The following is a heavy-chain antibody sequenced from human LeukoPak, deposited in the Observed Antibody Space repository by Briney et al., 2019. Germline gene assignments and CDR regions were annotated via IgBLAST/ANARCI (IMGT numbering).Heavy chain of an antibody. CDR3: ARGADGVSSNSRGWFDP. Sequence: PGGSLRLSCAASGFTFNRYNMNWVRRAPGKGLEWVSSISTSSSYIYYADSVRGRFTISRDNAKNSLYLQMNSLRAEDTAVYSCARGADGVSSNSRGWFDPWGQGTLVTVSS. D-gene: IGHD2-15*01. J-gene: IGHJ5*02. CDR2: ISTSSSYI. V-gene: IGHV3-21*01. CDR1: GFTFNRYN.